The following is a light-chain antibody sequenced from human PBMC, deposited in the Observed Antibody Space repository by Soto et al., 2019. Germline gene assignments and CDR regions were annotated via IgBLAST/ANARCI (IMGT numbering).Light chain of an antibody. CDR2: DVS. CDR3: SSYTSSSTYV. Sequence: QSALTQPASVSGSPGQSITIACTGTSSDVGGYNYVSWYQQYPGKAPRLVISDVSNRPSGVSNRFSGSKSGNSASLTISGFQAEDGADYYCSSYTSSSTYVFGAGTKVTVL. J-gene: IGLJ1*01. V-gene: IGLV2-14*01. CDR1: SSDVGGYNY.